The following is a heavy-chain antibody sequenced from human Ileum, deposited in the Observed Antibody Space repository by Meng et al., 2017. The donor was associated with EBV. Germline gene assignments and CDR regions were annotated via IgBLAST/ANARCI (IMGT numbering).Heavy chain of an antibody. D-gene: IGHD2-15*01. CDR3: ARSWGGGSSKE. Sequence: LVQSGAELKRPGATVKISCKPSGYTFTNYALNWVRQAPGQGLEWMGWISTNTRNPTYAPGFTGRFVFSLDTSVSTAYLQISSLKAEATSVYYCARSWGGGSSKEWGQGTLVTVSS. V-gene: IGHV7-4-1*02. J-gene: IGHJ4*02. CDR2: ISTNTRNP. CDR1: GYTFTNYA.